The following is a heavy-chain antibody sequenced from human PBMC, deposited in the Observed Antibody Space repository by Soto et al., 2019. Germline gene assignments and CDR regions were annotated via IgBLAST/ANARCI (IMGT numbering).Heavy chain of an antibody. Sequence: GGSLRLSCAASGFTFSSYGMHWVRQAPGKGLEWVAVISYDGSNKYYADSVKGRFTISRDNSKNTLYLQMNSLRAEDTAVYYCATPYGDPHHYYYYGMDVWGQGTTVTVSS. CDR1: GFTFSSYG. V-gene: IGHV3-30*03. CDR2: ISYDGSNK. CDR3: ATPYGDPHHYYYYGMDV. J-gene: IGHJ6*02. D-gene: IGHD4-17*01.